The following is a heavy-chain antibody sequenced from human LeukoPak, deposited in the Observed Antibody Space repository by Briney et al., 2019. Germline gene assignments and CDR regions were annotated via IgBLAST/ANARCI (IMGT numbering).Heavy chain of an antibody. CDR2: INAGNGNT. D-gene: IGHD4-17*01. CDR1: VYTFTSYA. J-gene: IGHJ6*02. CDR3: ARRGFTTLTPYYYGMDV. V-gene: IGHV1-3*01. Sequence: GASVKVSWKASVYTFTSYAMHWVRQARGQRLEWMGWINAGNGNTKYSQKFQGRVTITRDTSASTAYMELSSLRSEDTAVYYCARRGFTTLTPYYYGMDVWGQGTTVTVSS.